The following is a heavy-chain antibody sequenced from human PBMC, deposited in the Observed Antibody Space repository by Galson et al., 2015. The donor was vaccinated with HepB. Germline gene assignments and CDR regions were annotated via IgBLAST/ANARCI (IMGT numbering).Heavy chain of an antibody. J-gene: IGHJ3*02. V-gene: IGHV1-46*03. CDR1: GYTFTSYY. CDR2: INPSGGST. Sequence: SVKVSCKASGYTFTSYYMHWVRQAPGQGLEWMGIINPSGGSTSYAQKFQGRVTMTRDTSTSTVYMELSSLRSEDTAVYYCARDRYYDSSGYYFDAFDIWGQGTMVTVSS. CDR3: ARDRYYDSSGYYFDAFDI. D-gene: IGHD3-22*01.